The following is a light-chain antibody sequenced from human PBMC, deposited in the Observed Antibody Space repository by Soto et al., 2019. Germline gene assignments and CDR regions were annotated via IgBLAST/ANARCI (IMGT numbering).Light chain of an antibody. CDR3: SSFTRNNTWV. CDR2: EVS. V-gene: IGLV2-14*01. CDR1: SSDIGGYKY. J-gene: IGLJ3*02. Sequence: QSALTQPASVSGSPGQSITISCTGTSSDIGGYKYVCWYQQHPGKAPKLMISEVSNRPSGVSNRFSGSKSGNTASLTISGLQSDDEADYYCSSFTRNNTWVFGKGTKVTVL.